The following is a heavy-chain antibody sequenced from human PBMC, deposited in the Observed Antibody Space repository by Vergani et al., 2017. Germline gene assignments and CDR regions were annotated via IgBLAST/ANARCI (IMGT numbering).Heavy chain of an antibody. J-gene: IGHJ5*02. V-gene: IGHV4-39*01. CDR2: FSYGGSS. D-gene: IGHD3-10*01. Sequence: QVQLQESGPGLLRPSETLSLNCTVSSSSSYSWDWVRQAPGKGLEWIGRFSYGGSSDFNPSLKSRVTLSMDTSKSQFSLKLTSVTAADTAVYYCVRRTFYYGSGSSSWFDPWGQGVLVTVSS. CDR1: SSSSYS. CDR3: VRRTFYYGSGSSSWFDP.